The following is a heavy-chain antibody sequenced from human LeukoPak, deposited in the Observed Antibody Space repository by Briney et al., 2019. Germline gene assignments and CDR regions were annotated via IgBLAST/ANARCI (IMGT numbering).Heavy chain of an antibody. V-gene: IGHV3-23*01. CDR1: GFTFSRYG. D-gene: IGHD6-13*01. Sequence: PGGSLRLSCAASGFTFSRYGMSWVRQAPGKGLEWVSAISGSGGSTYYADSVKGRFTTSRDNSKNTLYLQMNSLRAEDTAVYYCAKEFSSGGLPAGQLGVYSSSWYGEFDYWGQGTLVTVSS. J-gene: IGHJ4*02. CDR2: ISGSGGST. CDR3: AKEFSSGGLPAGQLGVYSSSWYGEFDY.